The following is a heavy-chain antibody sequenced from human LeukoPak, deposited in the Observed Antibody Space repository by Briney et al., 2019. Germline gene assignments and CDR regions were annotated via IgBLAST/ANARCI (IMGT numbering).Heavy chain of an antibody. J-gene: IGHJ4*02. D-gene: IGHD4-17*01. V-gene: IGHV3-23*01. Sequence: GGSLRLSCAASGFTFSSYAMSWVRQAPGKGLEWVSAISGSGGSTYYADPVKGRFTISRDNSKNTLYLQMNSLRAEDTAVYYCAKTDYGDYGGPTYYFDYWGQGTLVTVSS. CDR3: AKTDYGDYGGPTYYFDY. CDR1: GFTFSSYA. CDR2: ISGSGGST.